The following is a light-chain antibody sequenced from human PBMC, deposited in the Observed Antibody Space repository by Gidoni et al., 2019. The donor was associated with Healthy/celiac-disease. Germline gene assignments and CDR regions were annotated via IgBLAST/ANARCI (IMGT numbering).Light chain of an antibody. Sequence: EIDFTQSPGTLSLSPGEKATLSCRTSQRVSSSYLAWYQQKPGQAPRLLIYGASSRATGIPDRFSGSGSGTDFTLTISRLEPEDFAVYYCQQYGSSPQTFGGGTKVEIK. CDR2: GAS. V-gene: IGKV3-20*01. CDR3: QQYGSSPQT. J-gene: IGKJ4*01. CDR1: QRVSSSY.